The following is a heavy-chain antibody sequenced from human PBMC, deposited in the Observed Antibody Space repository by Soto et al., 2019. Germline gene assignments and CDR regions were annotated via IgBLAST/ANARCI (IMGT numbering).Heavy chain of an antibody. Sequence: QVQLQESGPGLVKPSETLSLTCAVFGASISNSYWPWVRQPPGKGLEYIGYIYHSGDTNYNPSLKSRATMSLDTSKNQFSLKLSSVTAADTAVYYCARFARLLDYWGQGTLVTVSS. V-gene: IGHV4-59*08. J-gene: IGHJ4*02. CDR3: ARFARLLDY. CDR1: GASISNSY. CDR2: IYHSGDT. D-gene: IGHD6-6*01.